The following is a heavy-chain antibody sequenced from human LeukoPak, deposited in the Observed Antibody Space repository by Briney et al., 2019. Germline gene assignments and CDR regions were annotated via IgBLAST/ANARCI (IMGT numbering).Heavy chain of an antibody. V-gene: IGHV4-30-2*01. J-gene: IGHJ3*02. CDR3: ARGVDTASGDGFDI. D-gene: IGHD5-18*01. CDR2: TYHSGST. CDR1: GGSISRTGFS. Sequence: PSETLSLTCTVSGGSISRTGFSWSWIRQPPGQGLEWLAYTYHSGSTYSNTALKSLLTISLDSSKNQFSLKLSAVTAADSAVYYCARGVDTASGDGFDIWGQGTMVTVSS.